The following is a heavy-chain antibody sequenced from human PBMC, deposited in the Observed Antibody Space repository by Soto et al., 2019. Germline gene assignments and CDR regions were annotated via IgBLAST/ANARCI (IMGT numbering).Heavy chain of an antibody. Sequence: GGSLRRCGAASAFTFRSYGMHWVRQAPGKGLKSAAAESYGGTNKHYAGSIKGGFTISRDNLQIPRYPQMNSLRAEETAVYYCAKEREYSYGYEGLHGMAVWARGPTLKVSS. CDR2: ESYGGTNK. CDR3: AKEREYSYGYEGLHGMAV. CDR1: AFTFRSYG. J-gene: IGHJ6*02. V-gene: IGHV3-30*18. D-gene: IGHD5-18*01.